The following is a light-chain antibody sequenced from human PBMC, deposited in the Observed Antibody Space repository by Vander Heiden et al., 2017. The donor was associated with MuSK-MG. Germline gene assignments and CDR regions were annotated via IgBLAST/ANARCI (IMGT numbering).Light chain of an antibody. CDR3: QQDDSTPLT. V-gene: IGKV4-1*01. Sequence: DIVMTPSPAFLAVSLGERATINCKSSQSVLYSSNNKNYLAWYQQKPGQPPKLLIYWASTRESGVPDRFSGSGSGTDFTLTISSLQAEDVAVYYCQQDDSTPLTFGGGTKVEIK. CDR2: WAS. CDR1: QSVLYSSNNKNY. J-gene: IGKJ4*01.